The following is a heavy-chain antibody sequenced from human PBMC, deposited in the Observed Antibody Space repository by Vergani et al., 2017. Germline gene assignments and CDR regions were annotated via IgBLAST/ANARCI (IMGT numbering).Heavy chain of an antibody. D-gene: IGHD1-26*01. CDR3: AREGELHGRVDY. CDR1: GFTFDDYA. CDR2: ISWNSGSI. Sequence: EVQLVESGGGLVQPGRSLRLSCAASGFTFDDYAMHWVRQAPGKGLEWVSGISWNSGSIGYADSVKGRFTISRDNAKNSQYLQRNSLRAEDTAVYYCAREGELHGRVDYWGQGTLVTVSS. V-gene: IGHV3-9*01. J-gene: IGHJ4*02.